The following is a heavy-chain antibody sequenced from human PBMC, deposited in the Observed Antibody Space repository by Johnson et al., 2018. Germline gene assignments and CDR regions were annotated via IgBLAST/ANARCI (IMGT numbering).Heavy chain of an antibody. Sequence: VQLVESGGGLVKXGGSLRLSCAASGFTFSSYCMHWVRQAPGKGLEWVSGISWNSGSIGYADSVKGRFTISRDNAKNSLYLQRKSLRAEDKAVYYCSKDGRLLRYFDWAFIFQHGGQGTLVTVSS. V-gene: IGHV3-9*01. J-gene: IGHJ1*01. CDR3: SKDGRLLRYFDWAFIFQH. CDR2: ISWNSGSI. CDR1: GFTFSSYC. D-gene: IGHD3-9*01.